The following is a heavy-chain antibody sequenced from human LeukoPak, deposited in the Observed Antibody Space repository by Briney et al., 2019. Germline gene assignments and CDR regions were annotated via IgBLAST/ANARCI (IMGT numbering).Heavy chain of an antibody. Sequence: ASVTVSCKASRYTFTGYYLHWVRQAPGQGLEWMGWIDPNSGDTNYAQRFQGRVTMTRDTSISTAYMELSSLTSDDTAVYYCARELGDCSGGSCYSTQFRYFDYWGQGTLVTVSS. V-gene: IGHV1-2*02. J-gene: IGHJ4*02. CDR1: RYTFTGYY. CDR3: ARELGDCSGGSCYSTQFRYFDY. CDR2: IDPNSGDT. D-gene: IGHD2-15*01.